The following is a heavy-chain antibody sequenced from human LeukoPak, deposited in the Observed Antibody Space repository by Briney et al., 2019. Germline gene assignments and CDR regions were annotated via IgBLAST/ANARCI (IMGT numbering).Heavy chain of an antibody. D-gene: IGHD3-9*01. J-gene: IGHJ4*02. CDR3: ARDFSEYDILTGVFDY. CDR1: GYTFIGYH. CDR2: INPNSGGT. Sequence: ASVKVSCKASGYTFIGYHMHWVRQAPGQGLEWMGWINPNSGGTKYAQKFQGRVTMTRDTSISTAYMELSRLRSDDTAVYYCARDFSEYDILTGVFDYWGQGTLVTVSS. V-gene: IGHV1-2*02.